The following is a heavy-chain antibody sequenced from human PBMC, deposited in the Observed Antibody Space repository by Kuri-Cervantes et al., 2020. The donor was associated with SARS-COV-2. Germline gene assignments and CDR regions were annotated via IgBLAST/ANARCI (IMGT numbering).Heavy chain of an antibody. V-gene: IGHV1-69*13. D-gene: IGHD6-19*01. CDR3: ARGGWRTYYYYYMDV. J-gene: IGHJ6*03. Sequence: SVKVSCKASGDTFSSYAISWVRQAPGQGLEWMGGIIPIFGTANYAQKSQGRVTLTADESTSTAYMELSSLRSEDTAVYYCARGGWRTYYYYYMDVWGKGTTVTVSS. CDR1: GDTFSSYA. CDR2: IIPIFGTA.